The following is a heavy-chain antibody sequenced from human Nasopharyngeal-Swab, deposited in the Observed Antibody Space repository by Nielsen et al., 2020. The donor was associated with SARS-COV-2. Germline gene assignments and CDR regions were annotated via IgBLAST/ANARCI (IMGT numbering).Heavy chain of an antibody. CDR1: GFTVSSNY. CDR3: ASTTRYGDYVDY. J-gene: IGHJ4*02. CDR2: IYSGGST. D-gene: IGHD4-17*01. Sequence: GESLKISCAASGFTVSSNYMSWVRQAPGKGLEWVSVIYSGGSTYYADSVKGRFTISRDNSKNTLYLQMNSLRAEDTAVYYCASTTRYGDYVDYWGQGTLVTVSS. V-gene: IGHV3-53*01.